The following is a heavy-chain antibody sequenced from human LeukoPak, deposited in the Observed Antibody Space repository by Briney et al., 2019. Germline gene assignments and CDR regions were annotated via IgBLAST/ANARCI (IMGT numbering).Heavy chain of an antibody. J-gene: IGHJ4*02. D-gene: IGHD2-2*01. CDR1: GFTFSSYD. V-gene: IGHV3-13*01. CDR3: ARDLGYCSSTSCSVSDY. Sequence: GGSLRLSCAASGFTFSSYDMHWVRQATGKGLEWVSAIGTAGDTYYPGSVKGRFTISRENAKNSLYLQMNSLRAEDTAVYYCARDLGYCSSTSCSVSDYWGQGTLVTVSS. CDR2: IGTAGDT.